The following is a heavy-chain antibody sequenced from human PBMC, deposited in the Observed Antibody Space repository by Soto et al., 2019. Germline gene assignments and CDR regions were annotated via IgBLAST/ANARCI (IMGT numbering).Heavy chain of an antibody. V-gene: IGHV1-46*01. CDR3: ARATQYYYYGMDV. J-gene: IGHJ6*02. CDR1: GYAFTSYG. CDR2: INPSGGST. Sequence: ASVKVSCKASGYAFTSYGISWVRQAPGQGLEWMGIINPSGGSTSYAQKFQGRVTMTRDTSTSTVYMELSSLRSEDTAVYYCARATQYYYYGMDVWGQGTTVTVSS.